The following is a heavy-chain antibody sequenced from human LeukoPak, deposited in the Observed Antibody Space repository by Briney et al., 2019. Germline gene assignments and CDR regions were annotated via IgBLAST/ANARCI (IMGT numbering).Heavy chain of an antibody. CDR3: ARALGTMVRGTHLQRDY. V-gene: IGHV4-39*07. CDR1: GGSISSSSYY. J-gene: IGHJ4*02. D-gene: IGHD3-10*01. Sequence: SETLSLTCTVSGGSISSSSYYWGWIRQPPGKGLERIGSIYYSGSTYYNPSLKSRVTISVDTSKNQFSLKLSSVTAADAAVYYCARALGTMVRGTHLQRDYWGQGTLVTVSS. CDR2: IYYSGST.